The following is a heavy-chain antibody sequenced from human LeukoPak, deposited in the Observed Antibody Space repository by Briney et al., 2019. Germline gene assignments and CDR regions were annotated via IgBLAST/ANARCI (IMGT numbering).Heavy chain of an antibody. Sequence: GGSLRLSCAVSGFTFSSYAMSWVRQAPGKGLEWVSAISGSGGSTYYADSVKGRFTISRDNSKNTLYLQMNSLRAEDTAVYYCAKDGGEVRGVILPMSHWGQGTLVAVSS. D-gene: IGHD3-10*01. CDR1: GFTFSSYA. CDR2: ISGSGGST. V-gene: IGHV3-23*01. CDR3: AKDGGEVRGVILPMSH. J-gene: IGHJ4*02.